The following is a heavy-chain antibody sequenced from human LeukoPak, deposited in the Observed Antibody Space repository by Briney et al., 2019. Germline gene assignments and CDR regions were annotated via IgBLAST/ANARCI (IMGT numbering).Heavy chain of an antibody. CDR2: INTYNNMA. Sequence: GASVKVSCKASGFTFANSAFTWLRQAPGQGLEWMGWINTYNNMANYAQKLQGRVTMTTDTSTSTAYMELRSLRSDDTAVYYCARDRVGYSYGYYYYYMDVWGKGTTVTVSS. CDR3: ARDRVGYSYGYYYYYMDV. D-gene: IGHD5-18*01. V-gene: IGHV1-18*01. J-gene: IGHJ6*03. CDR1: GFTFANSA.